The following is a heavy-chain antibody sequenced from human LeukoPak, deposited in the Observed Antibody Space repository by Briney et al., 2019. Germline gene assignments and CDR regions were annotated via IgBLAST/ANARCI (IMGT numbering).Heavy chain of an antibody. CDR3: AKGPREYCSSTSCPNWFDS. D-gene: IGHD2-2*01. V-gene: IGHV3-23*01. Sequence: GGSLRLSCAASGFTFNNYAMSWVRRAPGKGLEWVSAISASGGTTYYADSVKGRFTISRDNSENTLFLQMNSLRAEDTAVYYCAKGPREYCSSTSCPNWFDSWGQGTLVTVSS. CDR2: ISASGGTT. CDR1: GFTFNNYA. J-gene: IGHJ5*01.